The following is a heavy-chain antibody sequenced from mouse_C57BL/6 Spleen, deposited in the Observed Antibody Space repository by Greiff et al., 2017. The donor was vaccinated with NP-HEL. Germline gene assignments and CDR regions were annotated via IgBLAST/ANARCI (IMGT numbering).Heavy chain of an antibody. D-gene: IGHD4-1*01. J-gene: IGHJ4*01. V-gene: IGHV1-52*01. CDR2: IDPSDSET. Sequence: QVQLQQPGAELVRPGSSVKLSCKASGYTFTSYWMHWVKQRPIQGLEWIGNIDPSDSETHYNQKFKDKATLTVDKSSSTAYMQLSSLTSEDSAVYYCARGDWDGYAMDYWGQGTSVTVSS. CDR3: ARGDWDGYAMDY. CDR1: GYTFTSYW.